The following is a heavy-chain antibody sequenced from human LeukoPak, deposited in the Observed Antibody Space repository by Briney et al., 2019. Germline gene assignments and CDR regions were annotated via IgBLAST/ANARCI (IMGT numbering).Heavy chain of an antibody. Sequence: GGSLRLSCAASGFTFSGYSMHWVRQAPGKGLEWVAVISYDGSNKYYADSVKGRFTISRDNSKNTLYLQMNSLRAEDTAVYYCAKVRESNYDFLTGYYTPYYFDYWGQGTLVTVSS. CDR2: ISYDGSNK. D-gene: IGHD3-9*01. J-gene: IGHJ4*02. CDR1: GFTFSGYS. CDR3: AKVRESNYDFLTGYYTPYYFDY. V-gene: IGHV3-30*18.